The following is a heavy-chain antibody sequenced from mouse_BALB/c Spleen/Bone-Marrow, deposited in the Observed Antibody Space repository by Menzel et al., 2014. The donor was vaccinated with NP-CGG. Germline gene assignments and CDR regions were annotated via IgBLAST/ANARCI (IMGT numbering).Heavy chain of an antibody. CDR3: ARHDYAY. CDR1: GFTFSSYA. CDR2: ISSGGSYT. D-gene: IGHD2-4*01. Sequence: EVMLVESGGGLVKPGGSLKLSCAASGFTFSSYAMSWVRQTPEKRLEWVATISSGGSYTYYPDSVKGQFTISRDNAKNTLYLQMSSLRSEDTAMYYCARHDYAYWGQGTLVTVSA. J-gene: IGHJ3*01. V-gene: IGHV5-9-1*01.